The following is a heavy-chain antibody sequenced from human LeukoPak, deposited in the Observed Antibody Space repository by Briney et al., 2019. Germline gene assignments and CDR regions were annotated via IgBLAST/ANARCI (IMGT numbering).Heavy chain of an antibody. CDR2: ISGSGTTI. CDR3: ARDHCSSTSCYDY. V-gene: IGHV3-11*01. D-gene: IGHD2-2*01. CDR1: GFTFSDYY. J-gene: IGHJ4*02. Sequence: GGSLRLSCAASGFTFSDYYMTWIRQAPGEGLEWLSYISGSGTTIYYADSVKGRFTISRENAKNSLYLQMNSLRAEDTAVYYCARDHCSSTSCYDYWGQGTLVTVSS.